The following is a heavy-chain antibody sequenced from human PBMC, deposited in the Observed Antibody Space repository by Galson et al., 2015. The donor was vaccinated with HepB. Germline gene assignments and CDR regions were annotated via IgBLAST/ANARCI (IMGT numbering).Heavy chain of an antibody. CDR2: IWYDGSNK. D-gene: IGHD5-18*01. V-gene: IGHV3-33*08. CDR3: ARDRLSSPRYSYGFFDY. CDR1: GFTFSSYG. Sequence: SLRLSCAASGFTFSSYGMHWVRQAPGKGLEWVAVIWYDGSNKYYADSVKGRFTISRDNSKNTLYLQMNSLGAEDTAVYYCARDRLSSPRYSYGFFDYWCQGTLVTGSS. J-gene: IGHJ4*02.